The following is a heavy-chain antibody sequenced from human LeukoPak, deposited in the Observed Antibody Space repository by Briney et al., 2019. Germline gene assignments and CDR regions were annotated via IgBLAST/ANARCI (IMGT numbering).Heavy chain of an antibody. V-gene: IGHV1-18*01. J-gene: IGHJ6*02. CDR1: GYTFTSYG. CDR3: ARDKCGGSCYFRRSNYYYGMDV. Sequence: ASVKVSCKASGYTFTSYGISWVRQAPGQGLEWMGRISAYNGNTNYAQKLQGRVTMTTDTSTSTAYMELRSLRSDDTAVYYCARDKCGGSCYFRRSNYYYGMDVWGQGTTVTVSS. CDR2: ISAYNGNT. D-gene: IGHD2-15*01.